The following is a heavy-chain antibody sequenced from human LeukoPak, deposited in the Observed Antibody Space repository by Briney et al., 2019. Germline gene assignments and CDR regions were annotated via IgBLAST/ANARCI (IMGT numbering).Heavy chain of an antibody. J-gene: IGHJ4*02. Sequence: PGESLKISCKGSGYSFTKYWIGWVRQMPGKGLEWMGIIYPGDSDTRYSPSFQGHVTISADKSTSTAYLQWSSLKASDTAMYHCARRSSYYYDSPENSWGQGTLVTVSS. CDR2: IYPGDSDT. CDR3: ARRSSYYYDSPENS. D-gene: IGHD3-22*01. V-gene: IGHV5-51*01. CDR1: GYSFTKYW.